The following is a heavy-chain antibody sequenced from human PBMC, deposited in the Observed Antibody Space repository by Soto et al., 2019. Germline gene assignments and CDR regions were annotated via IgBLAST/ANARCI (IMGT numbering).Heavy chain of an antibody. D-gene: IGHD1-1*01. CDR2: ISANNGVT. CDR3: ATTPVLFECGAWLVP. CDR1: GYTFTNYG. Sequence: ASVKVYCKAPGYTFTNYGIGWLREYHGEGLEWMGWISANNGVTNYAQKLQVRVTMTTDTSKSKAYMELRRIRCDDTAVFSRATTPVLFECGAWLVPLDPGTLLTV. V-gene: IGHV1-18*01. J-gene: IGHJ5*02.